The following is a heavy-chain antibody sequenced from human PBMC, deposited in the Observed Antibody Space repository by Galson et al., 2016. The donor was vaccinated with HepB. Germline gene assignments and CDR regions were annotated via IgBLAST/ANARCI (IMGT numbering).Heavy chain of an antibody. V-gene: IGHV4-4*02. CDR3: ARDYYDSSGYPQHYFDY. CDR1: GGSISSSNW. J-gene: IGHJ4*02. CDR2: IYQSGTT. Sequence: SETLSLTCVVSGGSISSSNWWSWVRQPPGKGLEWIGEIYQSGTTNYNPSLKSRVTISVDKSTNQSSLKLSSVTAADTAMYYCARDYYDSSGYPQHYFDYWGQGTLVTVSS. D-gene: IGHD3-22*01.